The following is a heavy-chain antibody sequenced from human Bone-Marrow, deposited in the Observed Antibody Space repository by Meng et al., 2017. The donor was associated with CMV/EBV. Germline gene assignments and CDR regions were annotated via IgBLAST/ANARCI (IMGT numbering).Heavy chain of an antibody. CDR1: GFTFSSYW. J-gene: IGHJ4*02. Sequence: GESLKISCAASGFTFSSYWMHWVRQAPGKGLVWVSRINSDGSITNYADSVKGRFTISRDNAKNTLYLQMNSLRAEDTALYYCARATYFYDSTGYKITYYFDYWGQGTLVTASS. CDR3: ARATYFYDSTGYKITYYFDY. CDR2: INSDGSIT. D-gene: IGHD3-22*01. V-gene: IGHV3-74*01.